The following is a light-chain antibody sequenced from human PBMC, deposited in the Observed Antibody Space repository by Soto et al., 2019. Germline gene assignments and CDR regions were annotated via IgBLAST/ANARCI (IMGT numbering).Light chain of an antibody. CDR1: RFIHNL. CDR2: AAS. CDR3: QQSYTERYS. Sequence: DVLLTQSPSSLSESVGDTVTLTCRVPRFIHNLLNWYQQKPGKAPRLLINAASSLENGVPTRFSGSVSGTDYTLTISNLQPDDFATYFCQQSYTERYSFGQGTKLEIK. V-gene: IGKV1-39*01. J-gene: IGKJ2*03.